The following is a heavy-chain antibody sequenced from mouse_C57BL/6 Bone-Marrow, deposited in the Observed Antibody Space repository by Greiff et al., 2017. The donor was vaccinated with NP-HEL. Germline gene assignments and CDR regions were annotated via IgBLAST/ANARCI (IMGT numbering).Heavy chain of an antibody. V-gene: IGHV3-6*01. CDR3: ARAIYYYGSSYYY. CDR2: ISYDGSN. D-gene: IGHD1-1*01. J-gene: IGHJ2*01. CDR1: GYSITSGYY. Sequence: EVKLQESGPGLVKPSQSLSLTCSVTGYSITSGYYWNWIRQFPGNKLEWMGYISYDGSNNYNPSLKNRISITRDTSKNQFFLKLNSVTTEDTATYYCARAIYYYGSSYYYWGQGTTLTVSS.